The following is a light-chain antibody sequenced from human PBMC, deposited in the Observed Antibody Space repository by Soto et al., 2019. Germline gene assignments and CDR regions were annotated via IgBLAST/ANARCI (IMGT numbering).Light chain of an antibody. Sequence: DLQMTQSPSSLSASVGDRVTITCQASQDISNYLNWYQQKPGKAPKSLIYDESNLDTGVPSRCSGSGAATKSTYTTSSLQHEDIATSYFQQYDNLPPFTFGPGTKVDIK. J-gene: IGKJ3*01. CDR3: QQYDNLPPFT. V-gene: IGKV1-33*01. CDR1: QDISNY. CDR2: DES.